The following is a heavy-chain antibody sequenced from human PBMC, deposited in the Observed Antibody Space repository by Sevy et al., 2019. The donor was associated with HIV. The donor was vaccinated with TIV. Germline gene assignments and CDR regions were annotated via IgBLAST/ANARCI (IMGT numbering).Heavy chain of an antibody. Sequence: GGSLRLSCVASGFTLSSYAMSWVRQAPGKGLEWVSAIGGSGGSTYYADSVKGRFTISRDNSKNTLYLQMNSLRAEDTAVYYCAKRPDFGVVIPTGVMDVWGQGTTVTVSS. V-gene: IGHV3-23*01. CDR3: AKRPDFGVVIPTGVMDV. D-gene: IGHD3-3*01. J-gene: IGHJ6*02. CDR2: IGGSGGST. CDR1: GFTLSSYA.